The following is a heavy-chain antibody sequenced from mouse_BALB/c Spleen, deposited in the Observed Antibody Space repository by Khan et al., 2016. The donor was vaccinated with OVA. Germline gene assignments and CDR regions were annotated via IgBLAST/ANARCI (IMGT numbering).Heavy chain of an antibody. CDR3: TVSGYANAFAY. Sequence: QVQLQQSGAELVKPGASVRLSCKASGYTFSSYYMYWVKQRPGQGLEWIGGINPSNGGTYFNEKSKTKATLTVDKSSSTAYTQLSSLTSEDSAVFCCTVSGYANAFAYWDQGTLVTVSA. CDR1: GYTFSSYY. CDR2: INPSNGGT. D-gene: IGHD2-10*02. J-gene: IGHJ3*01. V-gene: IGHV1S81*02.